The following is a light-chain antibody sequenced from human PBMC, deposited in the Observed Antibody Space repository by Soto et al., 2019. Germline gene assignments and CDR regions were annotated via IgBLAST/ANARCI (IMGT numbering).Light chain of an antibody. CDR2: NND. Sequence: QSVLTQPPSVSGASGQSVTISCTGTSGNIGAGYDVHWYQQPPGSTPKLLIYNNDNRPSGVPARFSGFKSGASASLTITGLQAEDEADYYCHSYDSSLGGARVFGGGTKVTVL. CDR1: SGNIGAGYD. V-gene: IGLV1-40*01. J-gene: IGLJ2*01. CDR3: HSYDSSLGGARV.